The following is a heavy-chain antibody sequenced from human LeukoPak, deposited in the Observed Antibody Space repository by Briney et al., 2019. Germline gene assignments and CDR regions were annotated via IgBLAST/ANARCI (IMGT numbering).Heavy chain of an antibody. Sequence: PSETLSLTYTVSGGSISSYYWSWIRQPPGKGLEWIGYIYYSGSTNYNPSLKSRVTISVDTSKNQFSLKLSSVTAADTAVYYCARADDYGDSSGFDYWGQGTLVTVSS. CDR1: GGSISSYY. CDR3: ARADDYGDSSGFDY. CDR2: IYYSGST. V-gene: IGHV4-59*01. D-gene: IGHD4-17*01. J-gene: IGHJ4*02.